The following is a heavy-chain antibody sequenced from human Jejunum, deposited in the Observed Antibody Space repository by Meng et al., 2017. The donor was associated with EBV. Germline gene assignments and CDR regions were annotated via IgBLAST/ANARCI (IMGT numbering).Heavy chain of an antibody. CDR3: TKDVGVVLFDY. J-gene: IGHJ4*02. CDR2: ISNSGGNT. D-gene: IGHD2-8*01. V-gene: IGHV3-23*01. Sequence: VNLLGSGGGWVQPGGSLRLSCVASGLTFSDYAMSWVRQAPRKGLEWVSTISNSGGNTHYADSVKGRFTISRDNSKNTLYLQMNSLRAEDTAVYYCTKDVGVVLFDYWGQGTLVTVSS. CDR1: GLTFSDYA.